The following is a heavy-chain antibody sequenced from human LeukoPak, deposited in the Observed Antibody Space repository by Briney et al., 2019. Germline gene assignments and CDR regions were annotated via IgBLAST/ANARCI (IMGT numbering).Heavy chain of an antibody. CDR1: GFTFRSYG. J-gene: IGHJ6*02. CDR2: ISYDGSNK. CDR3: AKDRGWELLTNYYYGMDV. Sequence: PGGSLRPSGAASGFTFRSYGRNGVGQAPGKGREWVAVISYDGSNKYYADSVKGRFTISRDNSKNTLYLQMNSLRAEDTAVYYCAKDRGWELLTNYYYGMDVWGQGTTVTVSS. D-gene: IGHD1-26*01. V-gene: IGHV3-30*18.